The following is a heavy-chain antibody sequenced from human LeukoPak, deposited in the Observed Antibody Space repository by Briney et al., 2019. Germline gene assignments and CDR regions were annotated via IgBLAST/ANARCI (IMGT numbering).Heavy chain of an antibody. CDR2: INPTGGST. Sequence: GASVKVSCKASGYTFTTYYIHWVRQAPGQGLEWMGIINPTGGSTTYAQKFQGRVTMTRDTSTSTVFMEVNSLRSEDTAVYYCALYSSTWYWGQGTLLTVSS. CDR1: GYTFTTYY. CDR3: ALYSSTWY. J-gene: IGHJ4*02. V-gene: IGHV1-46*01. D-gene: IGHD6-13*01.